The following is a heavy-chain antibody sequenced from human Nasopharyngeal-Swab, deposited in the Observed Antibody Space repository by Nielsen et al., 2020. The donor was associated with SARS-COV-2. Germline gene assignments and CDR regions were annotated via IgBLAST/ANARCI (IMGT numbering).Heavy chain of an antibody. CDR3: ARDKDSGYELTPHLY. Sequence: GESLKISCAASGFTFSSYWMSWVRQAPGKGLEWVANIKQDGSEKYYVDSVKGRFTISRDNAKNSLYLQMNGLRAEDTAVYYCARDKDSGYELTPHLYWGQGTLVTVSS. CDR1: GFTFSSYW. CDR2: IKQDGSEK. D-gene: IGHD5-12*01. J-gene: IGHJ4*02. V-gene: IGHV3-7*01.